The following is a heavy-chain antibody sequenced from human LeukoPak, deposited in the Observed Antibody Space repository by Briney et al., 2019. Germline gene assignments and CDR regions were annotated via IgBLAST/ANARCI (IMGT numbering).Heavy chain of an antibody. J-gene: IGHJ5*02. CDR3: ARHAHNSPYNWFDP. CDR1: GGSLSSYY. Sequence: SETLSLTCTVSGGSLSSYYWSWIRQPPGKGLEWIGYIYYSGSTNYNPSLKSRVTISVDTSKNQFSLKLSSVTAADTAVYYCARHAHNSPYNWFDPWGQGTLVTVSS. D-gene: IGHD2-21*01. V-gene: IGHV4-59*08. CDR2: IYYSGST.